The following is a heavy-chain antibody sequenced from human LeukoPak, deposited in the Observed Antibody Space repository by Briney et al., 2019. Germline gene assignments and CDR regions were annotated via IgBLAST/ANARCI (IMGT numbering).Heavy chain of an antibody. J-gene: IGHJ5*02. CDR3: CYNWNYEGGWFDP. Sequence: SQTLSLTCAISGDSVSSNSAAWSWIRQSPSRGLEWLGRTYYRSKWYNDYAVSVKSRITINPDTSKNQFSLQLNSVTPEDAAVYYCCYNWNYEGGWFDPWGQGTLVTVSS. D-gene: IGHD1-7*01. V-gene: IGHV6-1*01. CDR2: TYYRSKWYN. CDR1: GDSVSSNSAA.